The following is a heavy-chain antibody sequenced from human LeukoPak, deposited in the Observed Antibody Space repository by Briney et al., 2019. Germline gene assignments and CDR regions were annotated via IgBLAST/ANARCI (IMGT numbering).Heavy chain of an antibody. J-gene: IGHJ4*02. CDR3: ASVYDTSGFWGDY. V-gene: IGHV4-30-4*01. D-gene: IGHD3-22*01. CDR1: GDSISSGDYY. CDR2: IYYSGST. Sequence: SQTLSLTCTASGDSISSGDYYWSWIRQPPGKGLEWIGYIYYSGSTYYNPSLKSRVTISVDTSKNQFSLKLSSVTATDTAVYYCASVYDTSGFWGDYWGQGTLVTVSS.